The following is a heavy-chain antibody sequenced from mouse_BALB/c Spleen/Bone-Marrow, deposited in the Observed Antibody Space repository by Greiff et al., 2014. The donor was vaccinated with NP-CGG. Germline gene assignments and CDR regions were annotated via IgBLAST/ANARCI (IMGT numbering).Heavy chain of an antibody. CDR1: GYTFSSYY. Sequence: DQLQQSGAELVKPGASVKLSCKASGYTFSSYYMYWVKQRPGQGLEWIGEINPSNGGTKFNEKFKSKATLTVDKSSSTAYMQLSSLTSEDSAVYYCTRSNYGYWYFDVWGAGTTVTVSS. CDR3: TRSNYGYWYFDV. V-gene: IGHV1S81*02. CDR2: INPSNGGT. D-gene: IGHD1-1*01. J-gene: IGHJ1*01.